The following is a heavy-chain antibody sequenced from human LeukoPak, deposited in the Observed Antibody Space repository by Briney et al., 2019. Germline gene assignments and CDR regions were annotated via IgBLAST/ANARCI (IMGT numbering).Heavy chain of an antibody. CDR1: GFTFSSYG. CDR3: ARDTAYDSSGYFFDVFDI. CDR2: ISYDGSNK. D-gene: IGHD3-22*01. V-gene: IGHV3-30*03. Sequence: GGSLRLSCAASGFTFSSYGMHWVRQAPGKGLEWVAVISYDGSNKYYADSVKGRFTISRDNSKNTLYLQMNSLRAEDTAVYYCARDTAYDSSGYFFDVFDIWGQGTMVTVSS. J-gene: IGHJ3*02.